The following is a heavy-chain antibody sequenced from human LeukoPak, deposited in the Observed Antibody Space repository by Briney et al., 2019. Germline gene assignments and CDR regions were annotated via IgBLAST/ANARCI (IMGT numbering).Heavy chain of an antibody. Sequence: SGPTLVNPTQTLTLTCTFSGFSLSTSGVGVGWIRQPPGKALEWLALIYWDDDKRHSPSLKSRLTITKDTSKNQVVLTMTNMDPVDTATYYCAHSSYDYVWGSYRLLRFDYWGQGTLVTVSS. J-gene: IGHJ4*02. CDR1: GFSLSTSGVG. CDR2: IYWDDDK. CDR3: AHSSYDYVWGSYRLLRFDY. V-gene: IGHV2-5*02. D-gene: IGHD3-16*02.